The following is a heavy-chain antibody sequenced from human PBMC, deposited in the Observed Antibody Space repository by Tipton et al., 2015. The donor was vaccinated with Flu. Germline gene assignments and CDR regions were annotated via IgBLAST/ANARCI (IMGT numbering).Heavy chain of an antibody. V-gene: IGHV4-38-2*01. CDR2: VSRSGNT. D-gene: IGHD4-11*01. Sequence: TLSLTCSVSGYSIRSAYYWGWVRRPPGKGLEWIGSVSRSGNTDYNSSLKSRVTISIDTSKNRFSLKMKSVTAADKAVYYCVRRDYSNYVSDPKSWFDPWGQGTLVTVSS. J-gene: IGHJ5*02. CDR1: GYSIRSAYY. CDR3: VRRDYSNYVSDPKSWFDP.